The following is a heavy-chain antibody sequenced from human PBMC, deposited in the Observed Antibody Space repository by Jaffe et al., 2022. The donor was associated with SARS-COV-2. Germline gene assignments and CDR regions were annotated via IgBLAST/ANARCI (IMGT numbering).Heavy chain of an antibody. D-gene: IGHD3-22*01. Sequence: EVQLLESGGGLVQPGGSLRLSCAASGFTFSSYAMSWVRQAPGKGLEWVSAISGSGGSTYYADSVKGRFTISRDNSKNTLYLQMNSLRAEDTAVYYCANFNYYDSSGGPDYYYGMDVWGQGTTVTVSS. CDR1: GFTFSSYA. V-gene: IGHV3-23*01. J-gene: IGHJ6*02. CDR2: ISGSGGST. CDR3: ANFNYYDSSGGPDYYYGMDV.